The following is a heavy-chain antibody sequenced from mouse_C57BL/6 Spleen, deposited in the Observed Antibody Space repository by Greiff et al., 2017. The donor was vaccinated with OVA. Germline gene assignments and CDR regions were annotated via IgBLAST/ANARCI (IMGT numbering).Heavy chain of an antibody. D-gene: IGHD1-1*01. CDR2: IHPSDSDT. Sequence: QVQLQQPGAELVKPGASVKVSCKASGYTFTSYWMHWVKQRPGQGLEWIGRIHPSDSDTNYNQKFKGKATLTVDKSSSTAYMQLSSLTSEDSAVYYCASNYYGSSYGYWYFDVWGTGTTVTVSS. J-gene: IGHJ1*03. CDR1: GYTFTSYW. CDR3: ASNYYGSSYGYWYFDV. V-gene: IGHV1-74*01.